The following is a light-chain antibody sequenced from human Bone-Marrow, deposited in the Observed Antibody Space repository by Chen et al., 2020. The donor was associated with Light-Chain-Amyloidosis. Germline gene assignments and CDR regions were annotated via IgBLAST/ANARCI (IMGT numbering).Light chain of an antibody. CDR1: NIGSTS. CDR3: QVWDRRSDRPV. Sequence: SYVLTQPSSVSVAPGQTAPIACGGNNIGSTSEHWYQQTPVQAPLLVVYDDTDRPSGIPERLSGSNSGNTATLTISRVEAGDEADYYCQVWDRRSDRPVFGGGTKLTVL. J-gene: IGLJ3*02. CDR2: DDT. V-gene: IGLV3-21*02.